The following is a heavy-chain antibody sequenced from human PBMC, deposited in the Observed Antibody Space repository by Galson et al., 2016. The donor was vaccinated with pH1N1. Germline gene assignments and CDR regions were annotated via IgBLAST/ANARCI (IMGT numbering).Heavy chain of an antibody. CDR3: VRIRKGSYYVEY. J-gene: IGHJ4*02. CDR1: GYTFIGHY. CDR2: INPDTGTT. Sequence: SVKISCKASGYTFIGHYLHWVRQAPGQGLEWMGWINPDTGTTNYARKFQGRVTMTRDTSINTAYMEVRSLRLDDTALYHCVRIRKGSYYVEYWGQGTLVTVSS. V-gene: IGHV1-2*02.